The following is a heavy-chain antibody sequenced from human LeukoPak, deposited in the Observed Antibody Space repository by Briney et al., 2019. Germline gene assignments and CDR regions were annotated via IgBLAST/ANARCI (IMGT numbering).Heavy chain of an antibody. J-gene: IGHJ4*02. V-gene: IGHV3-33*01. CDR3: AGNYGPYYFDY. D-gene: IGHD3-10*01. Sequence: GRSLRLSCAASGFTFSNYGMHWVRQAPGKGLEWVAVIWYDGSNKYYADSVKGRFTISRDNSKNTLYLQMNSLRAEDTAVYYCAGNYGPYYFDYGGQGTLVTVSS. CDR2: IWYDGSNK. CDR1: GFTFSNYG.